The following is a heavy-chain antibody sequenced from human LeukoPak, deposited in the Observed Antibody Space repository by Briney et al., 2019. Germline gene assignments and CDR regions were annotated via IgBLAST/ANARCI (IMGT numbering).Heavy chain of an antibody. Sequence: SETLSLTCTVSGGSVSSHYWSWIRQPPWKGLEWIAYIYNSGSKNYNPSLKSRVTISIDTSENQFSLKLSSVTAADTAVYYCARGSGGPHYYYYYMDVWGKGTTVSVSS. V-gene: IGHV4-59*02. CDR1: GGSVSSHY. CDR2: IYNSGSK. CDR3: ARGSGGPHYYYYYMDV. J-gene: IGHJ6*03. D-gene: IGHD6-25*01.